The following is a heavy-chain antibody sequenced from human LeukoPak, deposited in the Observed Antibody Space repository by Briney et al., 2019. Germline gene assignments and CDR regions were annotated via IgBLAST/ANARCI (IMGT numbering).Heavy chain of an antibody. V-gene: IGHV1-2*02. CDR3: ATNILVRDIINWFDP. D-gene: IGHD3-10*01. Sequence: ASVKVSCKASGYSFADYYMHWVRQAPGQGLEWMGWIKPNSGGTRSAQKFQGRVAMTRDTSISTAYMELSSLRYDDTAVYYCATNILVRDIINWFDPWGQGTLVTVSS. CDR1: GYSFADYY. J-gene: IGHJ5*02. CDR2: IKPNSGGT.